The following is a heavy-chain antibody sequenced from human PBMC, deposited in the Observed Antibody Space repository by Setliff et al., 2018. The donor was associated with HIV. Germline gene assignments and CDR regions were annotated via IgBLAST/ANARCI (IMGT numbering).Heavy chain of an antibody. D-gene: IGHD3-22*01. CDR3: AKAPGWLFLSHY. V-gene: IGHV3-15*01. CDR1: GFAFDNYC. J-gene: IGHJ4*02. Sequence: GESLKISCAASGFAFDNYCMTCVRQAPGKGLEWVGRIKSKTDGGTTDYAAPVKGRFTISRDDSKNTRYLQMNSLRVEDTAIYYCAKAPGWLFLSHYWGQGTLVTVSS. CDR2: IKSKTDGGTT.